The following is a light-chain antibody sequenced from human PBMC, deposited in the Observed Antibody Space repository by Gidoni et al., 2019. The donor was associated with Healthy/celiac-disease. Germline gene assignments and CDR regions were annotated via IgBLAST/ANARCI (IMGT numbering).Light chain of an antibody. CDR1: QSFSSSY. Sequence: VLTQSPGTLSSSPGERATLSCRPSQSFSSSYLAWYQQKPGQAPRLLIYGASSRATGIPDRFSGSGSGTDFTLTISRLEPEDFAVYYCQQYGSSPVTFXQXTKLEIK. J-gene: IGKJ2*01. CDR2: GAS. CDR3: QQYGSSPVT. V-gene: IGKV3-20*01.